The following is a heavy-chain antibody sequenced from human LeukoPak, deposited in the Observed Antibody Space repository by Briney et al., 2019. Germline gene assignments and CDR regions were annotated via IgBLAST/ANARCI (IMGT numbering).Heavy chain of an antibody. CDR2: IYISGNT. V-gene: IGHV3-53*01. Sequence: GGSLRLSCEASGFTFSNNYINWVRQAPGKGLEWVSVIYISGNTFYADSVKGRFTISRDNSENTVYLQMNSLRAEDTAMYYCARVYSGTYHDAFDLWGQGTLVTVSS. CDR1: GFTFSNNY. D-gene: IGHD1-26*01. J-gene: IGHJ3*01. CDR3: ARVYSGTYHDAFDL.